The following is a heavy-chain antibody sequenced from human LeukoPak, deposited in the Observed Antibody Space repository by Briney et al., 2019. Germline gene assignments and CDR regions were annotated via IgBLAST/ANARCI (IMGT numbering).Heavy chain of an antibody. CDR1: GGSISSSNW. Sequence: SETLSLTCAVSGGSISSSNWWSWVRQPPGKGLEWIGEIYHSGSTNYNPSLKSRVTISVDKSKNQFSLKLSSVTAADTAVYYCVWAGNYDILTGYYRSGAFDIWGQGTMVTVSS. J-gene: IGHJ3*02. CDR2: IYHSGST. D-gene: IGHD3-9*01. V-gene: IGHV4-4*02. CDR3: VWAGNYDILTGYYRSGAFDI.